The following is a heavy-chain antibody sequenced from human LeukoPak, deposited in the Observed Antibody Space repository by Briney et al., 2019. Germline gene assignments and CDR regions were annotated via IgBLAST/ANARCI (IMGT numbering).Heavy chain of an antibody. Sequence: GGSLRLSCAASGFTVSSNYMSWVRQAPGKGLEWVSVIYSGGSTYYADPVKGRFTISRDNSKNTLYLQMNSLRAEDTAVYYCARRGYYDSSGYYDYWGQGTLVTVSS. CDR1: GFTVSSNY. J-gene: IGHJ4*02. V-gene: IGHV3-66*04. CDR3: ARRGYYDSSGYYDY. D-gene: IGHD3-22*01. CDR2: IYSGGST.